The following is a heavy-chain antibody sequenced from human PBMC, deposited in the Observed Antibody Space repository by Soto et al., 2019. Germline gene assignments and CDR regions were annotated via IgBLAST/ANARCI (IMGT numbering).Heavy chain of an antibody. D-gene: IGHD6-13*01. CDR3: AVPNDSTWGDRALHI. J-gene: IGHJ3*02. CDR2: INQDGSEK. Sequence: EVQLVESGGGLVQPGGSLRLSCAASGFTFNKYWMSWVRQTPGKGLEWVANINQDGSEKNYVDSVKGRFTISRDNAKNSLYLQMNSLGGEDTGVFYCAVPNDSTWGDRALHIWGQGTMVTVSS. CDR1: GFTFNKYW. V-gene: IGHV3-7*01.